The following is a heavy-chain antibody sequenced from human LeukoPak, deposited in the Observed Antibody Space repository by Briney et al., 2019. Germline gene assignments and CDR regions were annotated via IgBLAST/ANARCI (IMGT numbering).Heavy chain of an antibody. D-gene: IGHD3-10*01. CDR3: ARRTWGVYYFDF. V-gene: IGHV4-4*08. CDR1: GGSISSYY. CDR2: IYTSGST. J-gene: IGHJ4*02. Sequence: SETLSLTCTVPGGSISSYYWNWIRQPPGKGLEWIGYIYTSGSTNYNPSLKSRVTISVDTSKNQFSLKLSSVTAADTAVYYCARRTWGVYYFDFWGQGTLVTVSS.